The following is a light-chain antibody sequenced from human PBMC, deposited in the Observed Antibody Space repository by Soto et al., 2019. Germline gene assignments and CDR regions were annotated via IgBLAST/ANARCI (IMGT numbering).Light chain of an antibody. J-gene: IGKJ1*01. CDR1: QSISTW. V-gene: IGKV1-5*03. CDR2: KAS. CDR3: QQYSSYSPWL. Sequence: DIQVTKSPSTLSASVGDRVTITCRASQSISTWLAWYQHKPGTAPKLLIYKASTLDRRFSSRFSGSGSEAELPLTIISLQPKESATYYCQQYSSYSPWLFGQGTKVEI.